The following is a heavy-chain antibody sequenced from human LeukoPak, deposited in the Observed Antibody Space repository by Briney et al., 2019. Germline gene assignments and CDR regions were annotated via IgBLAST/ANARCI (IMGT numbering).Heavy chain of an antibody. CDR2: IHYSGST. D-gene: IGHD4-23*01. V-gene: IGHV4-59*01. J-gene: IGHJ4*02. Sequence: SETLSLTCTVSGGSISSYYWNCIRQPPGKGLEWIGYIHYSGSTNCNPSLKSRVTISVDTSKNQFSLKLNSVTAADTAVYFCTRDVSGNVGFDYWGQGTLVTVSS. CDR1: GGSISSYY. CDR3: TRDVSGNVGFDY.